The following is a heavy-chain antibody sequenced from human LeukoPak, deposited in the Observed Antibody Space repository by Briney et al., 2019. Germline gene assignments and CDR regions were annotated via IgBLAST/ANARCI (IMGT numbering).Heavy chain of an antibody. D-gene: IGHD1-26*01. Sequence: GGSLRLSCAASGFTFSNAWMSWVRQAPGKGLEWVGRIKSKADDGTTDHAAPVKDRFTISRDDSKNTLYLQMNSLKTEDTAVYYCTTEHTLGKVGAIDYWGQGTLVTVSS. CDR3: TTEHTLGKVGAIDY. J-gene: IGHJ4*02. CDR1: GFTFSNAW. CDR2: IKSKADDGTT. V-gene: IGHV3-15*01.